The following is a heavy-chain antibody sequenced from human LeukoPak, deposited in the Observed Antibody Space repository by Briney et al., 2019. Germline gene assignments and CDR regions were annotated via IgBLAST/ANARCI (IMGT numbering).Heavy chain of an antibody. CDR3: ARDRVEYYDSSGYGGMDV. Sequence: GGSLRLSCAASGFTFSSYSMNWVRQAPGKGLEWVSYISSSGSTIYYADSVKGRFTISRDNAKNSLYLQMNSLRAEDTAVYYCARDRVEYYDSSGYGGMDVWGQGTTVTVSS. D-gene: IGHD3-22*01. V-gene: IGHV3-48*04. J-gene: IGHJ6*02. CDR1: GFTFSSYS. CDR2: ISSSGSTI.